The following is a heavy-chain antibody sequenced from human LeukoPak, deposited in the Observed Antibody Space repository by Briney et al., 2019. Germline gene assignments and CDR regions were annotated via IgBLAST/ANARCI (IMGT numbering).Heavy chain of an antibody. J-gene: IGHJ4*02. Sequence: ETLSLTCAVYGGSFSGYYWSWIRQPPGKGLEWIGEINHSGSTNYNPSLKSRVTISVDTSKNQFSLKLSSVTAADTAVYYCARGPRRSSRSFGYWGQGTLVTVSS. CDR1: GGSFSGYY. V-gene: IGHV4-34*01. D-gene: IGHD6-13*01. CDR3: ARGPRRSSRSFGY. CDR2: INHSGST.